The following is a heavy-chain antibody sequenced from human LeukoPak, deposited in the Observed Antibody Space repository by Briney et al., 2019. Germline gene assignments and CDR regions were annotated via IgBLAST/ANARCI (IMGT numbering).Heavy chain of an antibody. V-gene: IGHV3-23*01. CDR1: GFTFSSYA. Sequence: GGSLRLSCAASGFTFSSYAMSWVRQAPGKGLEWVSAISGSGGSTYYADSVKGRFTISRDNSKNTLYLQMNSLRAEDTAVYYCARDANYYGSGSYYGYWGQGTLVTVSS. CDR3: ARDANYYGSGSYYGY. J-gene: IGHJ4*02. D-gene: IGHD3-10*01. CDR2: ISGSGGST.